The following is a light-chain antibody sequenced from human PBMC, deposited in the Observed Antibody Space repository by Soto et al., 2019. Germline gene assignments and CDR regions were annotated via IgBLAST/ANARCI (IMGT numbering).Light chain of an antibody. V-gene: IGKV1-12*02. CDR3: QQANGDPWT. J-gene: IGKJ1*01. Sequence: DILMTQSPSSVSASVEDRVTISCRASHDVRSWLAWYQQKPGKAPNLLIYGASTLQSGVPSRFSGSGSGTDFTLTISSLQPEDFATYYCQQANGDPWTFGQGTKVEIK. CDR2: GAS. CDR1: HDVRSW.